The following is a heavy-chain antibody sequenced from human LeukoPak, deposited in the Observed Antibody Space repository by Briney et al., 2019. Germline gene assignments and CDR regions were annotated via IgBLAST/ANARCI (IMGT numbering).Heavy chain of an antibody. J-gene: IGHJ4*02. Sequence: GSVQVSFKASGYTFTSYGISWVRQAPGQGLEWMGWISAYNGNTNYAQKLQGRVTMTTDTSTSTAYMELRSLRSDDTAVYYCARDRAQMVNIVVVPAASDYWGQGTLVTVSS. V-gene: IGHV1-18*01. CDR3: ARDRAQMVNIVVVPAASDY. CDR1: GYTFTSYG. CDR2: ISAYNGNT. D-gene: IGHD2-2*01.